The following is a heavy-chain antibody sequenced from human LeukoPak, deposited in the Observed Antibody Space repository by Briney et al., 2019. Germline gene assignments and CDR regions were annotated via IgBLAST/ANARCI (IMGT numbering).Heavy chain of an antibody. CDR3: ARDRASAGGFDY. J-gene: IGHJ4*02. CDR1: GGSIGPYY. Sequence: PSETLSLTCSVSGGSIGPYYRSWIRQPPGKGLEWIGYIYYSGTTNYNPSLQSRVTISVATSKNQFSLKLSSVTAADTALYYCARDRASAGGFDYWGQGTLVTVSS. CDR2: IYYSGTT. D-gene: IGHD2-15*01. V-gene: IGHV4-59*01.